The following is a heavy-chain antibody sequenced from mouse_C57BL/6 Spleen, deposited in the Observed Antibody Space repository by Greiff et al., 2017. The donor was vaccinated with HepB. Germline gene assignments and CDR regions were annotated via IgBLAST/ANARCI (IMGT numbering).Heavy chain of an antibody. CDR2: INYDGSST. CDR3: ARATGYDAMDY. Sequence: EVKLMESEGGLVQPGSSMKLSCTASGFTFSDYYMAWVRQVPEKGLEWVAYINYDGSSTYYLDSLKSRFIISRDNAKNTLYLQMSSLKSEDTATYYCARATGYDAMDYWGQGTSVTVSS. V-gene: IGHV5-16*01. D-gene: IGHD4-1*01. CDR1: GFTFSDYY. J-gene: IGHJ4*01.